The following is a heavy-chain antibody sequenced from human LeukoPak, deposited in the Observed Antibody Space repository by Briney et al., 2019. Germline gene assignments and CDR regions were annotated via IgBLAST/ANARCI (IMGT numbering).Heavy chain of an antibody. CDR3: ATDYGDYTDPFDY. Sequence: GGSLRLSCAASGFTVSNTYMSWVRQAPGKGLEWVSVIYSGGSTYYANSVKGRFTISRGNSDNTLYLQMNSLRAEDTAVYYCATDYGDYTDPFDYWGQGTLVTVSS. J-gene: IGHJ4*02. CDR2: IYSGGST. D-gene: IGHD4-17*01. V-gene: IGHV3-53*01. CDR1: GFTVSNTY.